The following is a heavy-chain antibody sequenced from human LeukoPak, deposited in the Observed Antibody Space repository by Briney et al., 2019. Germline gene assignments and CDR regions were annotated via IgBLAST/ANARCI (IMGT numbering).Heavy chain of an antibody. V-gene: IGHV4-59*12. CDR1: GGSISSYY. Sequence: SETLSLTCTVSGGSISSYYWSWIRQPPGKGLEWIGYIYYSGSTYYNPSLKSRVTISVDTSKNQFSLKLSSVTAADTAVYYCARVIYYDSSGHEGPYFDYWGQGTLVTVSS. CDR3: ARVIYYDSSGHEGPYFDY. D-gene: IGHD3-22*01. CDR2: IYYSGST. J-gene: IGHJ4*02.